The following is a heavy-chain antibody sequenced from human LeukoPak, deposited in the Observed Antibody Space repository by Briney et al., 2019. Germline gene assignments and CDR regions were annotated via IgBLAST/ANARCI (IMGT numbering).Heavy chain of an antibody. V-gene: IGHV3-23*01. J-gene: IGHJ4*02. D-gene: IGHD1-26*01. CDR2: ISGSGGST. Sequence: QTGGSLRLSCAASGFTFSSYAMSWVRQAPGKGLEWISVISGSGGSTYYADSVKGRFTISRDNSKNTLYLQMNSLRVEDTAVYYCAKDSGGSNYDTHFDYWGQGTLVTVSS. CDR1: GFTFSSYA. CDR3: AKDSGGSNYDTHFDY.